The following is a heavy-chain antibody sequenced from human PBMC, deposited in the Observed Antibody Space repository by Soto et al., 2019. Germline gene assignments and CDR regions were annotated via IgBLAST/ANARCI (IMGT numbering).Heavy chain of an antibody. CDR1: VFTFIRFW. Sequence: GWSLRLSCAASVFTFIRFWMHWVRQAPGKGLVWVAHIHSDGSSTSYADFVKGRFTISRDNAKNTVYLQMNSLRAEDTAMYYCIRDFGEVGSTAAFDIWGHGTMVTVSS. V-gene: IGHV3-74*01. D-gene: IGHD1-26*01. CDR3: IRDFGEVGSTAAFDI. CDR2: IHSDGSST. J-gene: IGHJ3*02.